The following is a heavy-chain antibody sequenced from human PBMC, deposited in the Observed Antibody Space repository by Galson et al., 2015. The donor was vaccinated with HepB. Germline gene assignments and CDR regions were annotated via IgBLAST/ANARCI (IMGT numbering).Heavy chain of an antibody. CDR1: GFTFSSYG. Sequence: SLRLSCAASGFTFSSYGMHWVRQAPGKGLEWVAVIWYDGSNKYYADSVKGRFTISRDNSKNTLYLQMNSLRAEDTAVYYCAREFGDSSYPPEIYFQHWGQGTLVTVSS. J-gene: IGHJ1*01. CDR3: AREFGDSSYPPEIYFQH. D-gene: IGHD6-13*01. CDR2: IWYDGSNK. V-gene: IGHV3-33*08.